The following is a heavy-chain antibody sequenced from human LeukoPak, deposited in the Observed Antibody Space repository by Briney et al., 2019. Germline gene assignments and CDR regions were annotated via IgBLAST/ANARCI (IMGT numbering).Heavy chain of an antibody. J-gene: IGHJ3*02. CDR2: ISAYNGNT. V-gene: IGHV1-18*01. CDR1: GYTFTSYG. Sequence: ASVKVSCKASGYTFTSYGISWVRQAPGQGLEWMGWISAYNGNTNYAQKLQGRVTMTTDTSTSTAYMELRSLRSDDTAVYYCARSSSGYYWDAFDIWGQRTMVTVSS. CDR3: ARSSSGYYWDAFDI. D-gene: IGHD3-22*01.